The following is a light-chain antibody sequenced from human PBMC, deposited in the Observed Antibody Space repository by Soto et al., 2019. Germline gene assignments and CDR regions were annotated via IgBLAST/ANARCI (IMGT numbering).Light chain of an antibody. CDR1: QSVSSN. Sequence: EIVITQAPATLSVSPGERASLSCRASQSVSSNLALYQQKPGQTPRLLIYATSTRATGIPARFSGSGSGTEFTLTISSLQSEDFAVYYCQHYNNWPLTFGGGTKVDIK. V-gene: IGKV3-15*01. CDR3: QHYNNWPLT. J-gene: IGKJ4*01. CDR2: ATS.